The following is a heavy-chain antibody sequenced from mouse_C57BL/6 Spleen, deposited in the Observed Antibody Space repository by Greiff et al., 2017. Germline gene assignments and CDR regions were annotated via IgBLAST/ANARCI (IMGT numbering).Heavy chain of an antibody. V-gene: IGHV5-16*01. D-gene: IGHD1-1*01. CDR1: GFTFSDYY. CDR3: ARDRGYGSSYGFAY. Sequence: EVKLQESEGGLVQPGSSMKLSCTASGFTFSDYYMAWVRQVPEKGLEWVANINYDGSSTYYLDSLKSRFIISRDNAKNILYLQMSSLKSEDTATYYCARDRGYGSSYGFAYWGQGTLVTVSA. J-gene: IGHJ3*01. CDR2: INYDGSST.